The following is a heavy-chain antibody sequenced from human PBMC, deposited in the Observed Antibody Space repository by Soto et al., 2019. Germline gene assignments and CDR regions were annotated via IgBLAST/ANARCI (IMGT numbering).Heavy chain of an antibody. J-gene: IGHJ4*02. CDR2: ISGSGVST. V-gene: IGHV3-23*01. D-gene: IGHD6-6*01. CDR3: AKDRERIATRSIDY. Sequence: EVQLLESGGGLVQPGGSLRLSCAASGFTFSSYAMSWVRQAPGKGLEWVSGISGSGVSTYYADSVKGRFTISGDNSKSTLYLQMNSLRAEDTAVYYCAKDRERIATRSIDYWGQGTLVTVSS. CDR1: GFTFSSYA.